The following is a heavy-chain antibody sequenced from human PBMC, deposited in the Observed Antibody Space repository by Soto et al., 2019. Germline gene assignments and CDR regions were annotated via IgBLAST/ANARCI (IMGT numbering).Heavy chain of an antibody. D-gene: IGHD6-13*01. J-gene: IGHJ4*02. CDR2: ISYDGSNK. Sequence: QVQLVESGGGVVQPGRSLRLSCAASGFTFSSYGMHWVRQAPGKGLEWVAIISYDGSNKYYADSVKGRFTISRDNSKNTLYLQMNSLRAEDTAVYYCAKDPSLAAAGIWGNGYLDYWGQGTLVTVSS. V-gene: IGHV3-30*18. CDR1: GFTFSSYG. CDR3: AKDPSLAAAGIWGNGYLDY.